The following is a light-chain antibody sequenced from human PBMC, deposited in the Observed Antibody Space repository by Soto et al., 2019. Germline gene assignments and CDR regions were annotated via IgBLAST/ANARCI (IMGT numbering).Light chain of an antibody. CDR2: EVT. CDR1: SSDVGNYNY. V-gene: IGLV2-8*01. Sequence: QSVLTQPPSASGSPGQSVTISCTGTSSDVGNYNYVSWYQQHPGKAPKLLIYEVTKRPSGVPDRFSGSKSDNTASLTVSGLHAEDEADYYCISYAGSDNLVVGGGTKLTVL. J-gene: IGLJ2*01. CDR3: ISYAGSDNLV.